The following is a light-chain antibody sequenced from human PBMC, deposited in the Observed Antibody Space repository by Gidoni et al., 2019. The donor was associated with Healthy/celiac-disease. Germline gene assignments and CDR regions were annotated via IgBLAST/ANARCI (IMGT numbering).Light chain of an antibody. CDR2: AAS. J-gene: IGKJ3*01. CDR3: QQSYSTPRIT. Sequence: DIQLTQSPSSLSASVGDRVTITCRASQSIISYLTWYKQKLGNAPKLLIYAASSLQSGVPSRFSGSGSGTDFTLTISSLQPEDVATYYCQQSYSTPRITFGPGTKVDIK. V-gene: IGKV1-39*01. CDR1: QSIISY.